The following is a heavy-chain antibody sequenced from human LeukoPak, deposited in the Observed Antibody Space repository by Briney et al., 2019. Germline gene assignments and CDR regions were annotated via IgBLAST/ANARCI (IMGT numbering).Heavy chain of an antibody. D-gene: IGHD3-3*01. Sequence: PSETLCLTCTVSGYSISSGFYWGWIRQPPGKGLEWIGTIHYSGSTYYNPSLKSRVTVSLDSSKNQFSLKLNSVTAADTALYYCARAFRGLFGVVDAFDIWGQGTMVTVSS. CDR3: ARAFRGLFGVVDAFDI. V-gene: IGHV4-38-2*02. J-gene: IGHJ3*02. CDR2: IHYSGST. CDR1: GYSISSGFY.